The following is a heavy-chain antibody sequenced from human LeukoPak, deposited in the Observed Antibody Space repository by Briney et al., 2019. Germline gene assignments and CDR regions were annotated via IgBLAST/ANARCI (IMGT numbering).Heavy chain of an antibody. CDR1: GFTFSSYG. D-gene: IGHD1-14*01. Sequence: GGSLRLSCAASGFTFSSYGMHWVRQAPGKGLEWVAFIRYDGSNKYYADSVKGRFTISRDNSKNTLYLQMNSLRPEDTAAYYLAKGLPPDPAYRGQGTLVTGSP. J-gene: IGHJ4*02. CDR2: IRYDGSNK. V-gene: IGHV3-30*02. CDR3: AKGLPPDPAY.